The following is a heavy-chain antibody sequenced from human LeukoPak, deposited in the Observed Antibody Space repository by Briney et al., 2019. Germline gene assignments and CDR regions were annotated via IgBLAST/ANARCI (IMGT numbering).Heavy chain of an antibody. CDR3: ARGVRGVHNWFDP. Sequence: SETLSLTCTVSGGSISSYYWSWLRQPPGKGLEWIGYIYYSGSTNYNPSLKSRVTISVDTSKNQFSLKLSSVTAADTAVYYCARGVRGVHNWFDPWGQGTLVTVSS. CDR2: IYYSGST. CDR1: GGSISSYY. D-gene: IGHD3-10*01. J-gene: IGHJ5*02. V-gene: IGHV4-59*01.